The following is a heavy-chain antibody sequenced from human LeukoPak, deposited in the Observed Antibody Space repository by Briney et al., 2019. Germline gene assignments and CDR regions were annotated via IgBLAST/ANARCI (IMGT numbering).Heavy chain of an antibody. D-gene: IGHD3-10*01. CDR2: ISYDGSNK. CDR1: GFTFSSYA. Sequence: PGGSLRLSCAASGFTFSSYAMHWVRQAPGKGLEWVAVISYDGSNKYYADSVKGRFTISRDNSKNTLYLQMNSLRAEDTAVYYCARPPYYYGSGTKHSVNWGQGTLVTVSS. J-gene: IGHJ4*02. V-gene: IGHV3-30*04. CDR3: ARPPYYYGSGTKHSVN.